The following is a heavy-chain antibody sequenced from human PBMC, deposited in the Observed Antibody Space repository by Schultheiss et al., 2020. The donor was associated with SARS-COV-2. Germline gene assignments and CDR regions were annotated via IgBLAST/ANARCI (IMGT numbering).Heavy chain of an antibody. J-gene: IGHJ4*02. CDR2: ISSSSSYI. CDR1: GFTFRNSA. Sequence: GGSLRLSCAASGFTFRNSAMHWVRQAPGKGLEWVSSISSSSSYIYYADSVKGRFTISRDNAKNTVYLQMNSLRAEDTAVYYCVRVPVTVIDYWGQGTLVTVSS. CDR3: VRVPVTVIDY. V-gene: IGHV3-21*01. D-gene: IGHD4-11*01.